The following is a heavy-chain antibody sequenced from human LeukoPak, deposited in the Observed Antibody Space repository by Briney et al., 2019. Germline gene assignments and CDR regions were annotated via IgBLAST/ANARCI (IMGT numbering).Heavy chain of an antibody. CDR2: ISSSGSTI. V-gene: IGHV3-48*04. CDR1: GFTFSSYS. J-gene: IGHJ4*02. CDR3: ARALRNYFDY. Sequence: GGSLRLSCAASGFTFSSYSMNWVRQAPGKGLEWVSYISSSGSTIYYEDSVKGRFTISRDNAKNSLYLQMNSLRAEDTAVYYCARALRNYFDYWGQGTLVTVSS.